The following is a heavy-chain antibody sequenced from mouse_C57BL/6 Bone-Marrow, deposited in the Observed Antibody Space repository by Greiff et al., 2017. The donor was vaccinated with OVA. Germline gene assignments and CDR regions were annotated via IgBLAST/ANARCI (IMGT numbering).Heavy chain of an antibody. V-gene: IGHV1-81*01. Sequence: QQSCKASGYTFTSYGISWVKQRTGQGLEWIGEIYPRSGNTYYNEKFKGKATLTADKSSSTAYMELRSLTSEDSAVYFCASHAMDYWGQGTSVTVSS. J-gene: IGHJ4*01. CDR2: IYPRSGNT. CDR3: ASHAMDY. CDR1: GYTFTSYG.